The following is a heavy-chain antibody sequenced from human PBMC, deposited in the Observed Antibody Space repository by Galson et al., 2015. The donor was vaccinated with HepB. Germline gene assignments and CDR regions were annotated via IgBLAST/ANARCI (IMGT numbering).Heavy chain of an antibody. CDR2: IKSKTDGGTT. CDR1: GFTFSNAW. Sequence: SLRLSCAASGFTFSNAWMSWVRQAPGKGLEWVGRIKSKTDGGTTDYAAPVKGRFTISRDDSKNTLYLQMNSLKTEDTAVYYCTTDSPTATHYYYYGMDVWGQGTTVTVSS. V-gene: IGHV3-15*01. D-gene: IGHD2-15*01. CDR3: TTDSPTATHYYYYGMDV. J-gene: IGHJ6*02.